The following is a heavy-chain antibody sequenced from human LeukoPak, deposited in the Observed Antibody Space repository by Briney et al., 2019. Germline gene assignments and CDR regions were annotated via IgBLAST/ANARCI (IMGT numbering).Heavy chain of an antibody. J-gene: IGHJ4*02. V-gene: IGHV3-23*01. CDR1: GFTFSSYA. D-gene: IGHD3-22*01. CDR2: MSGSGGST. CDR3: AKVIMEIYYDSSGYKPVGFDY. Sequence: QAGGSLRLSCAASGFTFSSYAMSWVRQAPGKGLEWVSAMSGSGGSTYYADSVKGRFTISRDNSKNTLYLQMNSLRAEDTAVYYCAKVIMEIYYDSSGYKPVGFDYWGQGTLVTVSS.